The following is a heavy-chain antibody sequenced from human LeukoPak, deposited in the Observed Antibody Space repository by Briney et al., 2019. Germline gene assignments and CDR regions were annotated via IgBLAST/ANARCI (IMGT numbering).Heavy chain of an antibody. CDR2: ISSSSSPI. CDR3: ARVGCSSSTCYVDYYYYYGMDV. Sequence: PGGSLRLSCAASGFTFSGYSMNWVRQAPGKGLEWVSYISSSSSPIYYADSVKGRFTISRDNTRNSLYLQMNSLRAEDTAVYYCARVGCSSSTCYVDYYYYYGMDVWGLGTTVTVSS. D-gene: IGHD2-2*01. J-gene: IGHJ6*02. CDR1: GFTFSGYS. V-gene: IGHV3-48*04.